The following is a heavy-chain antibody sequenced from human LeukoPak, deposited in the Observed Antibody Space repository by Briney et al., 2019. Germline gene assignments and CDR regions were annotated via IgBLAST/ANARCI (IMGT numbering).Heavy chain of an antibody. CDR1: GLSFSSYN. CDR3: SAASAFSSSWRS. Sequence: GGSLRLSCAASGLSFSSYNMNWVRQAPGKGPEWVAYITASDTTKFYADSVKGRFTISRDKAKKSLFLEMNSLSPEDTAVYYRSAASAFSSSWRSWGQGTVVTVSS. J-gene: IGHJ5*02. V-gene: IGHV3-48*01. D-gene: IGHD6-13*01. CDR2: ITASDTTK.